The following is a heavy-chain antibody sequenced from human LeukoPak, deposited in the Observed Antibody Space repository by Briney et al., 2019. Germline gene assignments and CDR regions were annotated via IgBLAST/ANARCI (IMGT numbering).Heavy chain of an antibody. CDR3: ARAWGEDIAARPYYFEY. CDR1: GYTFSNYA. J-gene: IGHJ4*02. D-gene: IGHD6-6*01. Sequence: ASVKVSCKASGYTFSNYAIGWVRQAPGQGLEWMGWISAYNGNTNYAPKLQGRVTVTTDTSTSAAYMELRSLRSDDTAVYYCARAWGEDIAARPYYFEYWGQGSLVTVSS. CDR2: ISAYNGNT. V-gene: IGHV1-18*01.